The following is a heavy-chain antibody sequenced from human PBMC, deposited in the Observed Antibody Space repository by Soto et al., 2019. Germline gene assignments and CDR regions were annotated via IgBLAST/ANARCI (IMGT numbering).Heavy chain of an antibody. CDR3: ASHGGYYFDY. Sequence: PSETLSPPCTVLGAAFRGSDWSGIRQPPGKGVAWIGEFGHSGGTVYNPSLKSRVNLPGGPSKNQFSLKLNSVTAADTAVYYCASHGGYYFDYWGQGAPVTVSS. J-gene: IGHJ4*02. V-gene: IGHV4-34*01. CDR2: FGHSGGT. D-gene: IGHD3-16*01. CDR1: GAAFRGSD.